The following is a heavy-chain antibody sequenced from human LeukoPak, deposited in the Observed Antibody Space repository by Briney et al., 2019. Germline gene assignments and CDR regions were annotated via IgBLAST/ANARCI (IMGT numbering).Heavy chain of an antibody. Sequence: AASVKVSCKASGFTFTSSAMQWVRQARGQRLEWIGWIVVGSGNTNYAQKFQERVTITRDMSTSTAYMELSSLRSEDTAVYYCATSSGYYPGYFGYWGQGTLVTVSS. CDR2: IVVGSGNT. D-gene: IGHD3-22*01. CDR3: ATSSGYYPGYFGY. J-gene: IGHJ4*02. V-gene: IGHV1-58*02. CDR1: GFTFTSSA.